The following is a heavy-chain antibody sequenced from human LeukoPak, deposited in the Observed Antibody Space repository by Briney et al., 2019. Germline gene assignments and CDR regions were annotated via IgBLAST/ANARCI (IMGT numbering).Heavy chain of an antibody. CDR1: GYGFTSYW. V-gene: IGHV5-51*01. CDR3: ARLFLPYYYDSSGYYEFDY. Sequence: GESLKISCKGSGYGFTSYWVGWVRQMPGKGLEWMGIIYPGDSDTRYSPSFQGQVTISADKSISTAYLQWSSLKASDTAMYYCARLFLPYYYDSSGYYEFDYWGQGTLVTVSS. J-gene: IGHJ4*02. D-gene: IGHD3-22*01. CDR2: IYPGDSDT.